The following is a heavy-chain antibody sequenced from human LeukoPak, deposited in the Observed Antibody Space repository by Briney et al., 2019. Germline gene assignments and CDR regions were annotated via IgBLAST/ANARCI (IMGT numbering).Heavy chain of an antibody. CDR2: IIPILGIA. D-gene: IGHD3-22*01. V-gene: IGHV1-69*04. CDR3: ARGRYYYESSGYYYLGPLDY. CDR1: GGTFSSYA. J-gene: IGHJ4*02. Sequence: SVKVSCKASGGTFSSYAISWVRQAPGQGLEWMGRIIPILGIANYAQKFQGRVTITADKSTSTAYMELSSLRSEDTAVYYCARGRYYYESSGYYYLGPLDYWGQGTLVTVSS.